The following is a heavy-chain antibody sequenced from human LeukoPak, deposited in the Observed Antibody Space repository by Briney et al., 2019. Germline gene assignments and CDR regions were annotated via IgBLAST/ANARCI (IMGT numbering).Heavy chain of an antibody. CDR2: ISYDGSNK. V-gene: IGHV3-30*04. CDR1: GFTFSSYA. Sequence: GGSLRLSCVGSGFTFSSYAMSWVRQAPGKGLEWVAVISYDGSNKYYADSVKGRFTISRDNSENRLYLQMNGLTAEDTAMYYCARDSYQDYYGRFDPWGQGTLVIVSS. CDR3: ARDSYQDYYGRFDP. D-gene: IGHD3-10*01. J-gene: IGHJ5*02.